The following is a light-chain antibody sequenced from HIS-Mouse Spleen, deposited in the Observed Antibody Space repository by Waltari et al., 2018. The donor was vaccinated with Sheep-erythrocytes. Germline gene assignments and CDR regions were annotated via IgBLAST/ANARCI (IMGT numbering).Light chain of an antibody. CDR2: DAS. CDR3: QQRSNWYT. Sequence: EIVLTQSPATLSLSPGERATLSCRASQSVSSYLAWYQQKPGQAPRLLIYDASNRATGIPARFRGSGSGTDFTLTISGLEPEDFAVYYCQQRSNWYTFGQGTKLEIK. V-gene: IGKV3-11*01. J-gene: IGKJ2*01. CDR1: QSVSSY.